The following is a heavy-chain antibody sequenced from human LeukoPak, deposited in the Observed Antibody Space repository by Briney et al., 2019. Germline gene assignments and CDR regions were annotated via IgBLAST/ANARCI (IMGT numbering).Heavy chain of an antibody. D-gene: IGHD2/OR15-2a*01. J-gene: IGHJ4*02. V-gene: IGHV3-23*01. CDR1: GFTFSSYA. CDR3: SFLPSGVDY. Sequence: GGSLSLSCAASGFTFSSYAMSWVRQAPGKGLEWVSAISGSGGSTYYADSVKGRFTISRDNSKNTLYLQMNSLRAEDTAVYYCSFLPSGVDYWGQGTLVTVSS. CDR2: ISGSGGST.